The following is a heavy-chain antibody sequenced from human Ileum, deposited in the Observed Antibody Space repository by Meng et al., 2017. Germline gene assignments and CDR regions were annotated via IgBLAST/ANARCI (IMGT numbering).Heavy chain of an antibody. CDR2: IYHSGVT. Sequence: QVQLQDSGPGLGNPSHTLSPTCTFSGGSISGGHYFWSWIRQHPEKGLEWIGYIYHSGVTYYSPSLKSRLTISVDTSKNQFSLKLSSVTAADTAIYYCARGVVTYYDSSTLTWFDPWGQGALVTVSS. J-gene: IGHJ5*02. CDR3: ARGVVTYYDSSTLTWFDP. V-gene: IGHV4-31*03. CDR1: GGSISGGHYF. D-gene: IGHD3-22*01.